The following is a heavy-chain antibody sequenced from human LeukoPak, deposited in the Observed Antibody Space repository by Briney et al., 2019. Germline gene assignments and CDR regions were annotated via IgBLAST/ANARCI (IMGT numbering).Heavy chain of an antibody. CDR2: ISYDGSNK. Sequence: PRGSLRLSCAASGFTFSSYGMHWVRQAPGKGLEWVAVISYDGSNKYYADSVKGRFTISRDNSKNTLYLQMNSLRAEDKAVYYCAKGIGYSSSLGYYYYYGMDVWGQGTTVTVSS. CDR3: AKGIGYSSSLGYYYYYGMDV. D-gene: IGHD6-6*01. J-gene: IGHJ6*02. CDR1: GFTFSSYG. V-gene: IGHV3-30*18.